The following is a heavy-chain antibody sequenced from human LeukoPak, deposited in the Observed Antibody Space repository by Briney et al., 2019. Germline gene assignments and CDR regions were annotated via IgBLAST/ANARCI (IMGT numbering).Heavy chain of an antibody. CDR2: ISYDGSNK. CDR3: AKDDSRTTYYFDY. Sequence: GGSLRLSCAASGFTFSSYGMHWVRQAPGKGLEWVAVISYDGSNKYYADSVKGRFTISRDNSKNTLYLQMNSLRAEDTAVYYCAKDDSRTTYYFDYWGQGTLVTVSS. CDR1: GFTFSSYG. V-gene: IGHV3-30*18. D-gene: IGHD1-14*01. J-gene: IGHJ4*02.